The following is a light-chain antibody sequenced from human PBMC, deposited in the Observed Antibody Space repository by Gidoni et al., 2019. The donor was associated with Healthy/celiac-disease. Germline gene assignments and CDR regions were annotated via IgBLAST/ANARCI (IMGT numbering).Light chain of an antibody. CDR3: SSYTSSSTLVV. J-gene: IGLJ2*01. Sequence: QSALTQPASVSGSPGQSITISCTVTSSDVGGYNYVSWYQQHPGKAPKLMLYDVSNRPPGVSNRFSGSKSGNTASLTISGLQAEDEADYYCSSYTSSSTLVVFGGGTKLTVL. CDR2: DVS. CDR1: SSDVGGYNY. V-gene: IGLV2-14*03.